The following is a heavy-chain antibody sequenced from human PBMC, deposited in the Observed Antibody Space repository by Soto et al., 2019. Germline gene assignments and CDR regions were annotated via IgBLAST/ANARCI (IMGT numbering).Heavy chain of an antibody. CDR1: GFTFRDYA. CDR3: GKERRGSGWSLCNF. J-gene: IGHJ4*02. D-gene: IGHD6-19*01. CDR2: ICGNGNSA. V-gene: IGHV3-23*01. Sequence: VQLLESGGGLVQPGGSLRLSCAASGFTFRDYAMNWVRLSPGKGLEWVSDICGNGNSARYADSVKGRFTISRDNSKDSLYLQMNSLRVDDTAVYYCGKERRGSGWSLCNFWGQGSLVTVSS.